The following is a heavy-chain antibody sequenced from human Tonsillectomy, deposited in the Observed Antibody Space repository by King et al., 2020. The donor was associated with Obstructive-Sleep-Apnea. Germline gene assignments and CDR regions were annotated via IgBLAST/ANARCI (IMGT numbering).Heavy chain of an antibody. D-gene: IGHD3-10*01. V-gene: IGHV4-31*03. CDR1: GGSISSGGYY. Sequence: QLQESGPGLVKPSQTLSLTCIVSGGSISSGGYYWSWIRQPPGKGREWIGFIYYSGSTYYNPTLKSRVTISVDTSKNQFSLKLSSVTAADTAVYYCARGGGGSGNYWGQGTLVTVSS. CDR3: ARGGGGSGNY. J-gene: IGHJ4*02. CDR2: IYYSGST.